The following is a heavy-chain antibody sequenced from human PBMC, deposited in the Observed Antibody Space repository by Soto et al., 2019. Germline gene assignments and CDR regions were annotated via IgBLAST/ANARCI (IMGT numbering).Heavy chain of an antibody. CDR3: STRSYSSYCLDR. CDR1: SGSISSDNW. CDR2: IYHSGTT. J-gene: IGHJ4*02. V-gene: IGHV4-4*02. Sequence: QVQLQESGPGLVKPSGTLSLTCAVSSGSISSDNWWTWVRQPPGKGLEWIGEIYHSGTTTFSPSLNSRVTMPVDESNNRFSRRLYSVTAADAAVYYCSTRSYSSYCLDRWGPGTLVPVS. D-gene: IGHD3-10*01.